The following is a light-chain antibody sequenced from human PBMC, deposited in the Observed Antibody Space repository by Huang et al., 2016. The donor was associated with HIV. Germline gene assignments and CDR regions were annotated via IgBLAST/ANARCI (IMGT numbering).Light chain of an antibody. CDR2: KAS. J-gene: IGKJ1*01. Sequence: DIQMTQSPSTLSASVGDRVTITCRASQSISSWLAWYQQKPGKAPKLLLYKASSLESGVPSRFSGSGSGTEFTLTISSLQPDDFATYYCQQYNSYSPRTFGQGTKVEIK. V-gene: IGKV1-5*03. CDR3: QQYNSYSPRT. CDR1: QSISSW.